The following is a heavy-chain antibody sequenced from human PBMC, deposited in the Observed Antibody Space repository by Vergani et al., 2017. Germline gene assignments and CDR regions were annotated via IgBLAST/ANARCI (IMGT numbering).Heavy chain of an antibody. CDR3: ARSVVPAPGGYDYYMDV. D-gene: IGHD2-2*01. V-gene: IGHV1-2*02. CDR2: INPNSGGT. J-gene: IGHJ6*03. Sequence: QVQLVQSGAEVKKPGASVKVSCKASGYTFTGYYMHWVRQAPGQGLEWMGWINPNSGGTNYAQKLQGRVPMTTDTSTSTAYMELRRLISGDTAVYSWARSVVPAPGGYDYYMDVWGRGTTV. CDR1: GYTFTGYY.